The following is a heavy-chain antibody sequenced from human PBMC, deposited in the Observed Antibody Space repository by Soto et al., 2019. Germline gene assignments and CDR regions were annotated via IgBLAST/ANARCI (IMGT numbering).Heavy chain of an antibody. CDR1: GYSFTCCS. D-gene: IGHD2-15*01. CDR3: ARPYCSGGSCYSGGFDP. CDR2: ISAYNGNT. V-gene: IGHV1-18*04. Sequence: ASAEPSSKAPGYSFTCCSRCWVHQSPEQKLDCMGWISAYNGNTNYAQKLQGRVTMTTDTSTSTAYMELRSLRSDDTAVYYCARPYCSGGSCYSGGFDPWGKRTLVTVSS. J-gene: IGHJ5*02.